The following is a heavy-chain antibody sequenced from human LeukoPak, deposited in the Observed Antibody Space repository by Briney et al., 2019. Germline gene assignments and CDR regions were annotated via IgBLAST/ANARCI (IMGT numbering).Heavy chain of an antibody. CDR1: GNYW. Sequence: GGSLRLSCAASGNYWMHWVRQAPGKGQVWVSHINSDGSWTSYADSVKGRFTISKDNAKNTVYLQMNSLRAEDTAVYYCVSFYETYWGRGTLVTVSS. J-gene: IGHJ4*02. CDR2: INSDGSWT. CDR3: VSFYETY. V-gene: IGHV3-74*01. D-gene: IGHD2/OR15-2a*01.